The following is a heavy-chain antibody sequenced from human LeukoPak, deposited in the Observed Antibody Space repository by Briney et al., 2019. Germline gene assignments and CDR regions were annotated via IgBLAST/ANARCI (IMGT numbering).Heavy chain of an antibody. Sequence: GGSLRLSCAASGFALSTHWMHWVRHAPGKGLVWVSRINPDGSTTTYADSVEGRFTISRDNAKNTLYLQMSSLRAEDTAVYYCARVGVGMYHFDHWGQGTLVTVSS. CDR2: INPDGSTT. CDR3: ARVGVGMYHFDH. V-gene: IGHV3-74*01. J-gene: IGHJ4*02. CDR1: GFALSTHW. D-gene: IGHD2-2*01.